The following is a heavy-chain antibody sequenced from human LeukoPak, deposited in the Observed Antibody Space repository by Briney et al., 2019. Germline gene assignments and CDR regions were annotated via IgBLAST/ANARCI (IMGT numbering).Heavy chain of an antibody. CDR3: AKGQDVMEENWFDP. J-gene: IGHJ5*02. CDR1: GFIFSNFA. V-gene: IGHV3-23*01. D-gene: IGHD3-16*01. Sequence: GGSLRLSCTASGFIFSNFAMTWVRQAPGKGLEWVSVISGSGGRTNYADSVKGRFTISRDNSKNTVYLQMNSLRAEDTAVYYCAKGQDVMEENWFDPWGQGTLVTVSS. CDR2: ISGSGGRT.